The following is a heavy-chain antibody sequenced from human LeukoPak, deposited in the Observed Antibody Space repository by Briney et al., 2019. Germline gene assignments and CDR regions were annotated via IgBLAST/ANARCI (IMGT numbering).Heavy chain of an antibody. J-gene: IGHJ6*02. CDR1: GGTFSSYA. CDR3: ARNGGYCSGGSCYGRDYYYYYGMDA. D-gene: IGHD2-15*01. V-gene: IGHV1-69*13. CDR2: IIPIFGTA. Sequence: SVKVSCKASGGTFSSYAISWVRQAPGQGLEWMGGIIPIFGTANYAQKLQSRVTITADESTSTAYMELSSLRSEDTAVYYCARNGGYCSGGSCYGRDYYYYYGMDAWGQGTTVTVSS.